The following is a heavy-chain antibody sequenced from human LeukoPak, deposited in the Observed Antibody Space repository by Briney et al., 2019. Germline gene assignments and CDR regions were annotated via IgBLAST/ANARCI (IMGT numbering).Heavy chain of an antibody. Sequence: GASVKVSCKASGGTFSSYAISWVRQAPGQGLEWMGGIIPIFGTANYAQKFQGRVTITADKSTSTAYMELSSLRSEDTAVYYCARVYDSGSQAYFYYMDVWGKGTTVTISS. CDR2: IIPIFGTA. V-gene: IGHV1-69*06. J-gene: IGHJ6*03. D-gene: IGHD3-10*01. CDR1: GGTFSSYA. CDR3: ARVYDSGSQAYFYYMDV.